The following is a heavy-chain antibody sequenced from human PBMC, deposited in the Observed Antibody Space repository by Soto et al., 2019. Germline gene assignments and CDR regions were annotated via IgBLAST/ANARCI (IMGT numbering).Heavy chain of an antibody. J-gene: IGHJ6*02. CDR1: GYTFTRYD. D-gene: IGHD1-7*01. Sequence: APVKVSCKASGYTFTRYDINWVRPATGPVLEWMGWMNPNSGNTGYAQKFQGRVTMTRNTSISTAYMELSSLRSEDTAVYYCARVRRTGTTKSGYYYGRDVWGQGTTVTVAS. CDR3: ARVRRTGTTKSGYYYGRDV. CDR2: MNPNSGNT. V-gene: IGHV1-8*01.